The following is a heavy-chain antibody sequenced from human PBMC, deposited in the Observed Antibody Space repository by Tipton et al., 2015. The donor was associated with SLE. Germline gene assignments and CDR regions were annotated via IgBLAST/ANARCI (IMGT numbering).Heavy chain of an antibody. J-gene: IGHJ2*01. Sequence: TLSLTCTVSGGSISSGSYYWSWIRQPAGKGLEWIGRIYSSGDRDYNPSLRSRVTMSIDASQNRASLRLKSVSAADTAVYYCARGSDGEYVRYFDVWGPGTLVTVSS. D-gene: IGHD4-17*01. V-gene: IGHV4-61*02. CDR3: ARGSDGEYVRYFDV. CDR2: IYSSGDR. CDR1: GGSISSGSYY.